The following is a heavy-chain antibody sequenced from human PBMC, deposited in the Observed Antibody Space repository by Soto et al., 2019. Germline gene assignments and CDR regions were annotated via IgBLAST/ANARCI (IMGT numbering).Heavy chain of an antibody. CDR2: ISGSGGST. J-gene: IGHJ4*02. CDR1: GFTFSSYA. Sequence: PGGSLRLSCAASGFTFSSYAISWVRQAPGKGLEWVSAISGSGGSTYYADSVKGRFTISRDNSKNTLYLQMNSLRAEDTAVYYCAKDSVPNQYYSLTGDPTHDFDYWGQGTLVTVSS. CDR3: AKDSVPNQYYSLTGDPTHDFDY. D-gene: IGHD3-9*01. V-gene: IGHV3-23*01.